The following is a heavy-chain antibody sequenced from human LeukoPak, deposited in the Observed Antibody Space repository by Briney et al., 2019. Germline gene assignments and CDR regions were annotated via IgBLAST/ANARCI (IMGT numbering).Heavy chain of an antibody. V-gene: IGHV3-74*01. CDR2: INSDGSST. Sequence: PGGSLRLSCAASGFTFSSYWMHWVRQAPGKGLVWVSRINSDGSSTSYADSLKGRFTISRDNAKNTLYLQMNSLRAEDTAVYYCARGKAVAGTMNYYGMDVWGQGTTVTVSS. D-gene: IGHD6-19*01. J-gene: IGHJ6*02. CDR1: GFTFSSYW. CDR3: ARGKAVAGTMNYYGMDV.